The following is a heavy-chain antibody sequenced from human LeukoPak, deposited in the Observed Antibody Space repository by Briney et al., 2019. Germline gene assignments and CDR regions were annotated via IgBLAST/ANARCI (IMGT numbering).Heavy chain of an antibody. D-gene: IGHD1-14*01. CDR2: ISAYNGNT. V-gene: IGHV1-18*01. CDR1: GYTFTSYG. Sequence: VASVKVSCKASGYTFTSYGISWVRQAPGQGLEGMGWISAYNGNTNYAQKPTGRVPLTTNTSTSTAYMELRTLRSDDTPVYYCARFYPSENWFDPSGQGTLVTVSS. CDR3: ARFYPSENWFDP. J-gene: IGHJ5*02.